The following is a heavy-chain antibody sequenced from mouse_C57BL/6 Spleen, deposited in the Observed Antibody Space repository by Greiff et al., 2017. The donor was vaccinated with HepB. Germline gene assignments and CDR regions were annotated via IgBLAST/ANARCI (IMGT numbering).Heavy chain of an antibody. V-gene: IGHV1-82*01. Sequence: QVQLQQSGPELVKPGASVKISCKASGYAFSSSWMNWVKQRPGKGLEWIGRIYPGDGDTNYNGKFKGKATLTADKSSSTAYMQLSSLTSEDFAVYFCARSGYYGSSFFDYWGQGTTLTVSS. CDR3: ARSGYYGSSFFDY. CDR2: IYPGDGDT. D-gene: IGHD1-1*01. CDR1: GYAFSSSW. J-gene: IGHJ2*01.